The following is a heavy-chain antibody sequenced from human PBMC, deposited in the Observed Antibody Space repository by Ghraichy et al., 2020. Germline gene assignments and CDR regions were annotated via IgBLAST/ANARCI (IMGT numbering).Heavy chain of an antibody. CDR2: ISYDGSNK. J-gene: IGHJ4*02. D-gene: IGHD6-13*01. CDR3: AKSRIAVYYYFDY. V-gene: IGHV3-30*18. Sequence: GGSLRLSCAASGFTFSSYGMHWVRQAPGKGLEWVAVISYDGSNKYYADSVKGRFTISRDNSKNTLYLQMNSLRAEDTAVYYCAKSRIAVYYYFDYWGQGTLVTVSS. CDR1: GFTFSSYG.